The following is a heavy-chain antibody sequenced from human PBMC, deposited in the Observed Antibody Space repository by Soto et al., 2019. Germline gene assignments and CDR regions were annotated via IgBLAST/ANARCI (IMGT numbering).Heavy chain of an antibody. CDR1: GFSLSDYA. J-gene: IGHJ6*04. CDR2: ISSDSRTI. V-gene: IGHV3-48*02. D-gene: IGHD3-3*01. Sequence: GGSLRLSCVASGFSLSDYAVNWVRQAPGKGLEWVSFISSDSRTIYYADSVEGRFTVSRDNARNSVSLQMDSLRDEDAAVYYCARIKLVDWFFINVALYDMDFWGKGTLFTVSS. CDR3: ARIKLVDWFFINVALYDMDF.